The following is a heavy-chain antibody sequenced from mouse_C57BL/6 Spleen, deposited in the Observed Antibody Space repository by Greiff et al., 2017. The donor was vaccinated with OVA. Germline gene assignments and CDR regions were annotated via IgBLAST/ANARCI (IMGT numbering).Heavy chain of an antibody. Sequence: EVQLQQSGPELVKPGASVMMSCKASGYTFTDYNMHWVKQSHGKSLEWIGYINPNNGGTSYNQKFKGKAKLTVNKYSSKAYLELRSLTSEDSAVLYSARAAVYYGYDGYYAMDYWGQGTSVTVSS. J-gene: IGHJ4*01. CDR2: INPNNGGT. CDR3: ARAAVYYGYDGYYAMDY. D-gene: IGHD2-2*01. V-gene: IGHV1-22*01. CDR1: GYTFTDYN.